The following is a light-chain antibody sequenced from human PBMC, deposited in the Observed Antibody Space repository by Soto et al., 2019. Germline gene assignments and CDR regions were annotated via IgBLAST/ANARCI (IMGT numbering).Light chain of an antibody. Sequence: SYELTQPPSVSVAPGQTARITCGGNNIESKSVHWYQQRPGQAPVLVIYVDSDRPSGIPDRFSASTSGNTAALTISSVEAGDEADYYCHVWDTSSDNYVFGSGTKLTVL. V-gene: IGLV3-21*02. CDR2: VDS. CDR1: NIESKS. J-gene: IGLJ1*01. CDR3: HVWDTSSDNYV.